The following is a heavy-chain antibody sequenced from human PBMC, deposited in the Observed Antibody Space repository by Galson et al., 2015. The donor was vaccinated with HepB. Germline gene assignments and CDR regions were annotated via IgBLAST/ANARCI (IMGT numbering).Heavy chain of an antibody. Sequence: SLRLSCAASGFTFSTYGMHWVRQAPGKGLEWVAVIWFDGAKEYYADSVKGRFTISRDNSKNTLYLQMNSLRAEDTAVYYCATDSTNYYNSGSFYYDWGQGTLVTVSS. J-gene: IGHJ4*02. CDR3: ATDSTNYYNSGSFYYD. V-gene: IGHV3-33*08. D-gene: IGHD3-10*01. CDR1: GFTFSTYG. CDR2: IWFDGAKE.